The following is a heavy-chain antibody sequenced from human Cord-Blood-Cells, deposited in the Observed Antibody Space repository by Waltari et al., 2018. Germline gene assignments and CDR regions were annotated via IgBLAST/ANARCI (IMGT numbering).Heavy chain of an antibody. Sequence: QVQLQQWGAGLLKPSETLSLTCAVYGGSFSGYYWSWIRQPPGQGLEWIGEINHSGSTNYNPSLKSRVTISVDTSKNQFSLKLSSVTAADTAVYYCARGGGYYDFWSGYQDWYFDLWGRGTLVTVSS. CDR3: ARGGGYYDFWSGYQDWYFDL. CDR2: INHSGST. V-gene: IGHV4-34*01. J-gene: IGHJ2*01. D-gene: IGHD3-3*01. CDR1: GGSFSGYY.